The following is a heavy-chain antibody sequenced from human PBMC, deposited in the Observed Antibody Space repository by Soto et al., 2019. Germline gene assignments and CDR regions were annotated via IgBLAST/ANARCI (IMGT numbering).Heavy chain of an antibody. V-gene: IGHV1-69*12. D-gene: IGHD2-15*01. CDR1: GGTFSSYA. J-gene: IGHJ5*02. CDR3: AKTAWVVAATDWFDP. CDR2: IIPIFGTA. Sequence: QVQLVQSGAAVKKPGSSVKVSCKASGGTFSSYAISWVRQAPGQGLEWMGGIIPIFGTANYAQKFQGRVTITADESTSTAYMELSSLRSEDMAVYYCAKTAWVVAATDWFDPWGQGTLVTVSS.